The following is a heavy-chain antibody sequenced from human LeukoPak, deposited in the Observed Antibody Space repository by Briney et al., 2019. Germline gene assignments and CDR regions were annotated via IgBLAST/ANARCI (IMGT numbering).Heavy chain of an antibody. J-gene: IGHJ4*02. D-gene: IGHD6-13*01. CDR2: IYYSGST. V-gene: IGHV4-59*01. Sequence: SETLSLTRTVSGGSISSYYWSWIRQPPGKGLEWIGYIYYSGSTNYNPSLKSRVTISVDTSKNQFSLKLSSVTAADTAVYYCARAGGIAAPGTLDYWGQGTLVTVSS. CDR1: GGSISSYY. CDR3: ARAGGIAAPGTLDY.